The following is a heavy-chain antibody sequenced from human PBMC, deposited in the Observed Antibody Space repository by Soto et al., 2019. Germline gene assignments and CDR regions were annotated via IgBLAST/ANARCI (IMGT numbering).Heavy chain of an antibody. CDR1: GFTFSSYG. V-gene: IGHV3-30*18. D-gene: IGHD6-19*01. Sequence: QVQLVESGGGGVQPGRSLRLSCAASGFTFSSYGIHWVRQAPGKGLEWVAVISYDGRNKYYAESVKGRFAISRDNSRNTLYLQMSILRAEDTAVYYCVKDGSSGWPYYYGLDVWGQGTTVTVSS. CDR2: ISYDGRNK. J-gene: IGHJ6*02. CDR3: VKDGSSGWPYYYGLDV.